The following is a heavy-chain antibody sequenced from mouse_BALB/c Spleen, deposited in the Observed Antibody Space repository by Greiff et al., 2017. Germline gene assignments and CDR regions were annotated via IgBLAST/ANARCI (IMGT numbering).Heavy chain of an antibody. CDR3: ASERWLL. CDR2: INPSTGYT. D-gene: IGHD2-3*01. V-gene: IGHV1-7*01. CDR1: GYTFTSYW. Sequence: QVQLQQSGAELAKPGASVKMSCKASGYTFTSYWMHWVKQRPGQGLEWIGYINPSTGYTEYNQKFKDKATLTADKSSSTAYMQLSSLTSEDSAVYYCASERWLLWGQGTTLTVSS. J-gene: IGHJ2*01.